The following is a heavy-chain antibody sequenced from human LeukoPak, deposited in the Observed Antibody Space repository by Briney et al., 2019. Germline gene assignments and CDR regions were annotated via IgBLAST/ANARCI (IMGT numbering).Heavy chain of an antibody. CDR3: ARGSDYGDPIPFDY. CDR1: GGSISSGDYY. V-gene: IGHV4-30-4*01. J-gene: IGHJ4*02. D-gene: IGHD4-17*01. CDR2: IYYSGST. Sequence: PSETLSLTCTVSGGSISSGDYYWSWFRQPPGKGLEWIGYIYYSGSTYYNPSLKSRVTISVDTSKNQFSLKLSSVTAADTAVYYCARGSDYGDPIPFDYWGQGTLVTVSS.